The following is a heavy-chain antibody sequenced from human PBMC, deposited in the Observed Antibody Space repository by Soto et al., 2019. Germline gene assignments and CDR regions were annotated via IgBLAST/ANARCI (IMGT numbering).Heavy chain of an antibody. Sequence: QITLKESGPTLVKPTQTLTLTCTFSGFSLSTSGVGVGWIRQPPGKALEWLALIYWNDDKRYSPSLKNRLTITKDTSKNQVVLTMTNMDPVETATYYCAHRLGDDGDYWGGWYFDLWGRGTLVTVSS. J-gene: IGHJ2*01. V-gene: IGHV2-5*01. D-gene: IGHD4-17*01. CDR2: IYWNDDK. CDR3: AHRLGDDGDYWGGWYFDL. CDR1: GFSLSTSGVG.